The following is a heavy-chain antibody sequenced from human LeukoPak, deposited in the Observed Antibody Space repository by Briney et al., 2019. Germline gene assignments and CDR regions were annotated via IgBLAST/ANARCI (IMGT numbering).Heavy chain of an antibody. V-gene: IGHV5-51*01. CDR3: ARGVEAYCGGDCYSDDAFDI. J-gene: IGHJ3*02. D-gene: IGHD2-21*02. CDR1: GYSFTSYW. CDR2: IYPGDSDT. Sequence: GESLKISCKGSGYSFTSYWIGWVRQMPGKGLEWMGIIYPGDSDTRYSPSFQGQVTISADKSISTAYLQWSSLKASDTAMYYCARGVEAYCGGDCYSDDAFDIWGQGTMVTASS.